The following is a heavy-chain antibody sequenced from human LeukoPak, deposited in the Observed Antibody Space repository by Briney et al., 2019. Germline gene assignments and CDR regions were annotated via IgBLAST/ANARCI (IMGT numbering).Heavy chain of an antibody. J-gene: IGHJ4*02. CDR1: GFTFSSYA. Sequence: QTGGSLRLSCAASGFTFSSYAMSWVRQAPGKGLEWVSAISGSGGSTYYADSVKGRFTISRDNSKNTLYLQMNSLRAEDTAVYYCAKAPVGYCSSTSCYTFDYWGQGTLVTVSS. CDR2: ISGSGGST. V-gene: IGHV3-23*01. D-gene: IGHD2-2*02. CDR3: AKAPVGYCSSTSCYTFDY.